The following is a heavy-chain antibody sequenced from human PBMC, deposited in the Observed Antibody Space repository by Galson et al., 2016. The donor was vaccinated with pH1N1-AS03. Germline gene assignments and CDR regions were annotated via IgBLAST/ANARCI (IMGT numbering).Heavy chain of an antibody. V-gene: IGHV3-7*01. CDR1: GFRLSTHW. CDR2: IKQDESDK. CDR3: ARDPDPNNIGWYYFDN. J-gene: IGHJ4*01. D-gene: IGHD6-19*01. Sequence: SLRLSCAASGFRLSTHWMSWVRQAPGKGLEWVASIKQDESDKLYVDSVEGRFTISRDNAENSLYLQMNSLRAEDTALYYCARDPDPNNIGWYYFDNWGQGILVTVSS.